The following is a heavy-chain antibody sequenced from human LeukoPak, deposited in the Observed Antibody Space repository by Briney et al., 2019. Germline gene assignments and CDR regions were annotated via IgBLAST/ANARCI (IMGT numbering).Heavy chain of an antibody. CDR3: ARASSDVVAATRVVYFDY. J-gene: IGHJ4*02. CDR1: GVSFSGYY. CDR2: INHSGST. D-gene: IGHD2-15*01. Sequence: PSETLSLTCAVYGVSFSGYYWSWIRQPPGKGLEWLGEINHSGSTNHNPSLKSRVTISVDTSKNQFSLKLSSVTAADTAVYYCARASSDVVAATRVVYFDYWGQGTLVTVSS. V-gene: IGHV4-34*01.